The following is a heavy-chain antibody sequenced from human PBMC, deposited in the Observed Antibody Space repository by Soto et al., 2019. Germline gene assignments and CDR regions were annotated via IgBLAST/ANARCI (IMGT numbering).Heavy chain of an antibody. CDR1: GGSISSYY. CDR2: IYHSGST. J-gene: IGHJ4*02. CDR3: ARLPPYYYDSSGSFDY. V-gene: IGHV4-59*01. Sequence: SETLSLTCTVSGGSISSYYWSWIRQPPGKGLEWIGYIYHSGSTNYNPSLKSRVTISVDTSKNQFSLKLSSVTAADTAVYYCARLPPYYYDSSGSFDYWGQGTLVTVSS. D-gene: IGHD3-22*01.